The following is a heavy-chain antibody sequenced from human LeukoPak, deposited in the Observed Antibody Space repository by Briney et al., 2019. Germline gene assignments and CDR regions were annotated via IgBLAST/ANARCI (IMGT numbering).Heavy chain of an antibody. CDR1: GGSISSGGYS. CDR2: IYHSGST. CDR3: ARGKGTGLYWRGLFEY. D-gene: IGHD2-8*02. V-gene: IGHV4-30-2*01. Sequence: PSQTLSLTCAVSGGSISSGGYSWSWIRQPPGKGLEWIGYIYHSGSTYYNPSLKSRVTISVDRSKNQFSLKLSSVTAADTAVYYCARGKGTGLYWRGLFEYWGQGTPVTVSS. J-gene: IGHJ4*02.